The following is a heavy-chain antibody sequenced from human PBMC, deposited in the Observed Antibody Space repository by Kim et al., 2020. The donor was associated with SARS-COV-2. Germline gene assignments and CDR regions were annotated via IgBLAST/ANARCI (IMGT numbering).Heavy chain of an antibody. CDR3: ARVGRSSSAFDY. V-gene: IGHV4-38-2*02. CDR1: GYSISSGYY. D-gene: IGHD6-25*01. J-gene: IGHJ4*02. CDR2: IYHSGST. Sequence: SETLSLTCTVSGYSISSGYYWGWIRQPPGKGLEWIGSIYHSGSTYYNPSLKSRVTISVDTSKNQFSLKLSSVTAADTAVYYCARVGRSSSAFDYWGQGTLVTVSS.